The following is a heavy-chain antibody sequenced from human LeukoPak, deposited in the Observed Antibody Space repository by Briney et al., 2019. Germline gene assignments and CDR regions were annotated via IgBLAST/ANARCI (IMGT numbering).Heavy chain of an antibody. Sequence: PGGSLSLSCAASGFTSSSYGMHWVRQAPGKGLEWVAVIWYDGSNKYYADSVKSRFTISRDNSKNTLYLQLNSLRAEDTAVYYCARETYSRVALDYFDYWRQGTLATVSS. D-gene: IGHD1-26*01. J-gene: IGHJ4*02. V-gene: IGHV3-33*01. CDR3: ARETYSRVALDYFDY. CDR2: IWYDGSNK. CDR1: GFTSSSYG.